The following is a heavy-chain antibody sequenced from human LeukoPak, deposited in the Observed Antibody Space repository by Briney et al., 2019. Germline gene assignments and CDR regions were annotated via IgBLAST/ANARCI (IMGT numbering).Heavy chain of an antibody. Sequence: SETLSLTCTVSGGSISSYYWSWIRQPPGKGLEWIGYIYYSGSTSYNPSLKSRVTISVDTSKNQFSLKLTSVTAADTAVYYCAKYGGSGWVIDYWGQGTLVTVSS. CDR2: IYYSGST. D-gene: IGHD6-19*01. CDR3: AKYGGSGWVIDY. V-gene: IGHV4-59*08. J-gene: IGHJ4*02. CDR1: GGSISSYY.